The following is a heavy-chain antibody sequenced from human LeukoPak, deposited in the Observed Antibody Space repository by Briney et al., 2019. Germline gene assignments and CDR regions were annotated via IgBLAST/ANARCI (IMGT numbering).Heavy chain of an antibody. CDR2: ISRNSGSI. D-gene: IGHD2-2*01. CDR1: GFTFDDYA. J-gene: IGHJ3*02. V-gene: IGHV3-9*01. CDR3: AKVDCSSTSCYGWGAFDI. Sequence: GRSLRLSCAASGFTFDDYAMHWVRHAPGKGLEWVSGISRNSGSIGYADSVKGRFTISRDNAKNSLYLQMNSLRAEDTALYYCAKVDCSSTSCYGWGAFDIWGQGTMVTVSS.